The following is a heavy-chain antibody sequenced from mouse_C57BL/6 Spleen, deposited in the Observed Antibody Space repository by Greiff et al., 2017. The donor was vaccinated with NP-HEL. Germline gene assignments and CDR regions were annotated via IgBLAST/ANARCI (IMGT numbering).Heavy chain of an antibody. J-gene: IGHJ3*01. CDR3: AKEGAYDYAVFVY. D-gene: IGHD2-4*01. CDR1: GFSLTSYG. Sequence: QVQLKESGPGLVQPSQSLSITCTVSGFSLTSYGVHWVRQPPGKGLEWLGVIWSGGSTDYNAAFISRLSISKDNSKSQVFFKMNSLQADDTAIYYCAKEGAYDYAVFVYWGHGTLVTVSA. V-gene: IGHV2-4*01. CDR2: IWSGGST.